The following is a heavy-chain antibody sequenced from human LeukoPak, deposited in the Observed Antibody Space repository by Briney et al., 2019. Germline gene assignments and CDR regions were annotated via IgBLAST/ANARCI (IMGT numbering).Heavy chain of an antibody. CDR3: AKCRSPWELMDRALDY. D-gene: IGHD1-26*01. V-gene: IGHV3-30*02. J-gene: IGHJ4*02. Sequence: PGGSLRLSCAASGFTFSSYGMNWVRQAPGKGLEWVAFIRYDGSNKYYADSVKGRFTISRDNSKNTLYLQMNSLRAEDTAVYYCAKCRSPWELMDRALDYWGQGTLVTVSS. CDR1: GFTFSSYG. CDR2: IRYDGSNK.